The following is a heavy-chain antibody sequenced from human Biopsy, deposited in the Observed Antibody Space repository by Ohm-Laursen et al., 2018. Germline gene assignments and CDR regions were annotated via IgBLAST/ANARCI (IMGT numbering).Heavy chain of an antibody. Sequence: SETLSLTCTVSGDSISSYYWSWIRQPPGKGLEWIGYVYYTGSTDYNPSLQGRVTISVDTSKNHFSLRLRSMTPADTAMYYCARLTGDPSYWGQGILVTVSS. CDR3: ARLTGDPSY. CDR1: GDSISSYY. V-gene: IGHV4-59*01. J-gene: IGHJ4*02. D-gene: IGHD7-27*01. CDR2: VYYTGST.